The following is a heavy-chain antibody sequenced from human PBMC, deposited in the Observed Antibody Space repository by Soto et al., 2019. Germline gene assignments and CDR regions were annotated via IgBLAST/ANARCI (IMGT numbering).Heavy chain of an antibody. CDR2: IYYSGST. Sequence: PSETLSLTCTVSSGSISSSSYYWGWIRQPPGKGLEWIGSIYYSGSTYYNPSLKSRVTISVDTSKDQFSLKLSSVTAADTAVYYCARVGPWVPYYYDSSPYTFENWFDPWGQGTLVTVSS. V-gene: IGHV4-39*01. J-gene: IGHJ5*02. CDR3: ARVGPWVPYYYDSSPYTFENWFDP. D-gene: IGHD3-22*01. CDR1: SGSISSSSYY.